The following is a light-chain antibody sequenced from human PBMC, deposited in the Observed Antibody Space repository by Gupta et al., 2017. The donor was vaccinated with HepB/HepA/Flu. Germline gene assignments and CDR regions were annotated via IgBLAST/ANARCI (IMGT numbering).Light chain of an antibody. CDR3: QSYDSSLVNVV. V-gene: IGLV1-40*01. J-gene: IGLJ2*01. Sequence: QSVLTQPPSVSGAPVQRVTISCTGSRSNIGAGYDVHWYQQLPGTAPKLLIYGNSNRPSGVPDRFSGSKSGTSASLAITGLQAEDEADYYCQSYDSSLVNVVFGGGTKLTVL. CDR1: RSNIGAGYD. CDR2: GNS.